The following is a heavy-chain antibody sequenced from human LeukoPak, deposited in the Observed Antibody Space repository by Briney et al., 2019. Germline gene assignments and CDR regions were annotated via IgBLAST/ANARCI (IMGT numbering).Heavy chain of an antibody. CDR1: GFTVSSNY. J-gene: IGHJ4*02. Sequence: GGSLRLSCAASGFTVSSNYMGWVRQAPGKGLEWVSVIYSGGSTYYADSVKGRFTISRDNSKNTLYLQMNSLRAEDTAVYYCARDRLVGATTLLDYGGQGTLVTVSS. CDR3: ARDRLVGATTLLDY. V-gene: IGHV3-53*01. D-gene: IGHD1-26*01. CDR2: IYSGGST.